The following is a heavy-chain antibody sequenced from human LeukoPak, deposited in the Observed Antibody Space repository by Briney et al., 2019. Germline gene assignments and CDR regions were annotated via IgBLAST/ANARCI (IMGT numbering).Heavy chain of an antibody. J-gene: IGHJ4*02. Sequence: GGSLRLSCAASEFTFSSYNMNWVRQAPGKGLEWVSSISSSGTYIYYADSVKGRFTISRDNAKDSLYLQMNSLRAEDTAVYYCAREPFWSGYFANLHFDYWGQGTLVTVSS. CDR2: ISSSGTYI. V-gene: IGHV3-21*01. D-gene: IGHD3-3*01. CDR3: AREPFWSGYFANLHFDY. CDR1: EFTFSSYN.